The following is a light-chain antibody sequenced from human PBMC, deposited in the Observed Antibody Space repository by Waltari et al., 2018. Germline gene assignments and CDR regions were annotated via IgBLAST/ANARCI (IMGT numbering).Light chain of an antibody. V-gene: IGKV3-15*01. CDR1: RSVSTN. CDR2: GAS. Sequence: EIVMTQSAATLSVSPGERATLSCRASRSVSTNLAWYQQKPGQPPRLLIFGASTRATGVPARVSGSGSGTEFTLTISTMQFEDSAVYYCQQYDNWPPFTFGGGTKVEIK. J-gene: IGKJ4*01. CDR3: QQYDNWPPFT.